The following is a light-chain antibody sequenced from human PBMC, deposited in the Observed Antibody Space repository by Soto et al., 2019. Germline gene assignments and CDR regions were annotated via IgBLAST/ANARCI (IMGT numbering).Light chain of an antibody. J-gene: IGKJ4*01. V-gene: IGKV3-20*01. Sequence: EDLLTQSPSTLSLSPGDRATLSCRASQSLTNNFLAWYQQKPGQTPRLLIHTATSRATDIPDRFAGTGSGTDFTLTISRLEPEDFAVYFCQQYGRLPVSFGGGTKIEIK. CDR1: QSLTNNF. CDR2: TAT. CDR3: QQYGRLPVS.